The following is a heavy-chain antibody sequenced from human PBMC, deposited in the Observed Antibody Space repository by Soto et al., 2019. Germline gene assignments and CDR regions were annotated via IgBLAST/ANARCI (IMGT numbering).Heavy chain of an antibody. Sequence: SETLSLTCAVSGGSISSGGYSWSWVRQPPGKGLEWIGYIYHSGSTYYNPSLKSRVTISVDRSKNQFFLRLRSVTAADTAVYYCARGPSGDKVDYWGQG. J-gene: IGHJ4*02. V-gene: IGHV4-30-2*01. CDR1: GGSISSGGYS. CDR3: ARGPSGDKVDY. CDR2: IYHSGST. D-gene: IGHD7-27*01.